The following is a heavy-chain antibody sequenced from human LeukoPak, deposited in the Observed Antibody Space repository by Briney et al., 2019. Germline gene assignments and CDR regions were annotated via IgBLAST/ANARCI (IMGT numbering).Heavy chain of an antibody. CDR1: GLPIADFA. J-gene: IGHJ4*02. Sequence: GGSLRLSCVAYGLPIADFAMHWVRQAPGKGLEWVSLISGDGVSTFYADSVKGRFSISRDNSKNSLSLEMNSLRTEDTAMYYCARESGKFDYWGQGTLVAVSS. V-gene: IGHV3-43*02. CDR2: ISGDGVST. CDR3: ARESGKFDY.